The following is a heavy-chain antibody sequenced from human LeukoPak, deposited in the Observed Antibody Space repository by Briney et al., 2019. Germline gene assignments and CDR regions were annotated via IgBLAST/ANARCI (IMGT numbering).Heavy chain of an antibody. D-gene: IGHD5-18*01. J-gene: IGHJ4*02. CDR1: GGSVSSVSSY. Sequence: SETLSLTCTVSGGSVSSVSSYWSWVRQPAGKGLEWIGRIYTSGITDYNPSLKSRVTISLDTSKNQFSLKLSSVTAADTAVYYCARISSSGYSYGTSDYWGQGTLVTVSS. V-gene: IGHV4-61*02. CDR3: ARISSSGYSYGTSDY. CDR2: IYTSGIT.